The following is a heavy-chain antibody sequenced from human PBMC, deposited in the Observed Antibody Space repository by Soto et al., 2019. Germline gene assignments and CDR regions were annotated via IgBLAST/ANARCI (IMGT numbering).Heavy chain of an antibody. J-gene: IGHJ4*01. V-gene: IGHV3-30*18. Sequence: GGSLRLSCVASGFTFSSYGIHWVRQAPGKGLEWVGVISSDGKTKYYADSVKGRFTISRDNSKNTLYLQMDSLRPEDTAVYYCAKGVAVAGDLDYWGHGTLVTVSS. CDR2: ISSDGKTK. CDR3: AKGVAVAGDLDY. D-gene: IGHD6-19*01. CDR1: GFTFSSYG.